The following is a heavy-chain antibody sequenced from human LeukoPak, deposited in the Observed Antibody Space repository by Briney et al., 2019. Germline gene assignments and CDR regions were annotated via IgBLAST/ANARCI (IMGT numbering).Heavy chain of an antibody. D-gene: IGHD3-22*01. J-gene: IGHJ3*02. CDR2: ISYDGIDK. Sequence: GRSLRLSCAASGFTFSSYAIHWVRQAPGKGLEWVAVISYDGIDKYYADSVKGRFTISRDNSKNTLYLQINSLRAEDTAVYYCARGRRYDSTGRGTFDIWGQGTMVTVSS. V-gene: IGHV3-30-3*01. CDR1: GFTFSSYA. CDR3: ARGRRYDSTGRGTFDI.